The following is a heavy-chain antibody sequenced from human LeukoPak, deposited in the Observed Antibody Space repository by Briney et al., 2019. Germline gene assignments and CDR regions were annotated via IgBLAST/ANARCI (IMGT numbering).Heavy chain of an antibody. CDR3: ASGNYYGSGSYYGVGAYFDY. J-gene: IGHJ4*02. D-gene: IGHD3-10*01. CDR2: ISSSGSTI. V-gene: IGHV3-11*01. Sequence: PGGSLRLSCAASGFTFSDYYMSWIRQAPGKGLEWVSYISSSGSTIYYADSVKGRFTISRDNAKNSLYLQMTSLRAEDTAVYYCASGNYYGSGSYYGVGAYFDYWGQGTLVTVSS. CDR1: GFTFSDYY.